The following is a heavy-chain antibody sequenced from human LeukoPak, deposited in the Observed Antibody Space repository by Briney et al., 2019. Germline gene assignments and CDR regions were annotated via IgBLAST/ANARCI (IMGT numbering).Heavy chain of an antibody. V-gene: IGHV1-18*01. CDR3: ERDAVAGTSAFDI. D-gene: IGHD6-19*01. Sequence: ASVKVSCTASGYTFTSYAISWVRQAPGQGLEWMGWISAYNGNTNYAQTLQGRVTMTTDTSTSTAYMELKSLRSDDTAVYYCERDAVAGTSAFDIWGQGTMVTVSS. CDR2: ISAYNGNT. J-gene: IGHJ3*02. CDR1: GYTFTSYA.